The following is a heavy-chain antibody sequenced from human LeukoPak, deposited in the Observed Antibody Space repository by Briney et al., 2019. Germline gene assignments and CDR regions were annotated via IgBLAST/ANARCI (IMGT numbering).Heavy chain of an antibody. CDR2: IYPADSDT. V-gene: IGHV5-51*01. CDR1: GYSFTNYW. CDR3: ARQFKMVTAYDY. J-gene: IGHJ4*02. D-gene: IGHD5-18*01. Sequence: GESLKTSCKASGYSFTNYWIGWVRQMPGKGLEWMGSIYPADSDTRNRPSFQGQVTISADKSINTAYLQLSSLKASDTAMYYCARQFKMVTAYDYWGQGTLVTVSS.